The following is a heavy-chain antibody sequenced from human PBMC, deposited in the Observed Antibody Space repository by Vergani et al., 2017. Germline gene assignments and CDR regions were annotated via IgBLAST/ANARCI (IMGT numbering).Heavy chain of an antibody. CDR2: INPNSGGT. D-gene: IGHD3-10*01. CDR1: GYTLTGYY. Sequence: QVQLVQSGAEVKKPGASVKVSCKASGYTLTGYYMHWVRQAPGQGLEWMGWINPNSGGTNYAQKFQGRVTMTRDTSISTAYMELSRLRSDDTAVYYCARGGVVRGVIITSVGWFDPWGQGTLVTVSS. V-gene: IGHV1-2*02. J-gene: IGHJ5*02. CDR3: ARGGVVRGVIITSVGWFDP.